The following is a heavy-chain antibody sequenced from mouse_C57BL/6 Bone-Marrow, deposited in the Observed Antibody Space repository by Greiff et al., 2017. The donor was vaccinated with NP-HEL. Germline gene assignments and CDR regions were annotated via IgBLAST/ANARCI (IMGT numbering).Heavy chain of an antibody. V-gene: IGHV5-6*02. J-gene: IGHJ2*01. Sequence: EVKLLESGGDLVKPGGSLKLSCAASGFTFSSYGMSWVRQTPDKRLEWVATISSGGSYTYYPDSVKGRFTISRDNAKNTLYLQMSSLKSEDTAMDYCARRMVTLFDYWGQGTTLTVSS. D-gene: IGHD2-3*01. CDR3: ARRMVTLFDY. CDR2: ISSGGSYT. CDR1: GFTFSSYG.